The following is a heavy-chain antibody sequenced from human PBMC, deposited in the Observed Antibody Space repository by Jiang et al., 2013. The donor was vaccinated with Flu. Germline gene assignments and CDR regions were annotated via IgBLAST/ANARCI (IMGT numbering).Heavy chain of an antibody. CDR2: INAGNGNT. CDR1: GYTFTSYA. V-gene: IGHV1-3*01. CDR3: ATFNWGGWLDDAFDI. D-gene: IGHD5-24*01. Sequence: SGAEVKKPGASVKVSCKASGYTFTSYAMHWVRQAPGQRLEWMGWINAGNGNTKYSQKFQGRVTMTEDTSTDTAYMELSSLRSEDTAVYYCATFNWGGWLDDAFDIWGQGTMVTVSS. J-gene: IGHJ3*02.